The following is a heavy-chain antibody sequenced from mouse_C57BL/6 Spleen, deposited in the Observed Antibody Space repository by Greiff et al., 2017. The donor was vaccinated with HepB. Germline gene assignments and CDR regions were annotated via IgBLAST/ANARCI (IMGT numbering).Heavy chain of an antibody. Sequence: VKLQESGPGLVAPSQSLSITCTVSGFSLTSYAISWVRQPPGKGLEWLGVIWTGGGTNYNSALKSRLSISKDNSKSQVFLKMNSLQTDDTARYYCARSPVVATPWYFDVWGTGTTVTVPS. J-gene: IGHJ1*03. D-gene: IGHD1-1*01. V-gene: IGHV2-9-1*01. CDR1: GFSLTSYA. CDR3: ARSPVVATPWYFDV. CDR2: IWTGGGT.